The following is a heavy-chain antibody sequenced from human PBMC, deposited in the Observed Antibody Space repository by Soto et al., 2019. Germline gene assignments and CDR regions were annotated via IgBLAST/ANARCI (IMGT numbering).Heavy chain of an antibody. Sequence: PSETLSLTCTVSGGSISSGDYYWSWIRQPPGKGLEWIGYIYYSGSTYYNPSLKSRVTISVDTSKNQFSLKLSSVTAADTAVYYCASQQQLVRNFDYWGQGTLVTVSS. J-gene: IGHJ4*02. V-gene: IGHV4-30-4*01. CDR3: ASQQQLVRNFDY. CDR1: GGSISSGDYY. CDR2: IYYSGST. D-gene: IGHD6-13*01.